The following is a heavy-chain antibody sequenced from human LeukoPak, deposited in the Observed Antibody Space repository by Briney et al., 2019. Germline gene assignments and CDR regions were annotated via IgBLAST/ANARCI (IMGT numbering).Heavy chain of an antibody. V-gene: IGHV3-33*01. J-gene: IGHJ5*02. D-gene: IGHD3-22*01. CDR1: GFTFSSYG. CDR3: ARDVSGYYYDSSGYYH. Sequence: PGGSLRLSCAASGFTFSSYGMHWVRQAPGKGLEWVAVIWYDGSNKYYADSVKGRFTISRDNSKNTLYLQMNSLRAEDTAVYYCARDVSGYYYDSSGYYHWGQGTLVTVSS. CDR2: IWYDGSNK.